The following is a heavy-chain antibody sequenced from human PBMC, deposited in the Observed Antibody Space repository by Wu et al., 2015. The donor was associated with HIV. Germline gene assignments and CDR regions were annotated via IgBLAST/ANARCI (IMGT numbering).Heavy chain of an antibody. J-gene: IGHJ6*02. CDR2: LNPNTGGT. CDR3: ARRGTWGDRFNVIRGGLDV. D-gene: IGHD1-1*01. Sequence: QVQLVQSGAEVKKPGASVKVSCKTSGYTFTGYYIHWVRQAPGQGLEWMGWLNPNTGGTRYAQNFQGRVTMTRDTSITTVYMELNSLRSDDTAVYYCARRGTWGDRFNVIRGGLDVWGQGTTVTVSS. CDR1: GYTFTGYY. V-gene: IGHV1-2*02.